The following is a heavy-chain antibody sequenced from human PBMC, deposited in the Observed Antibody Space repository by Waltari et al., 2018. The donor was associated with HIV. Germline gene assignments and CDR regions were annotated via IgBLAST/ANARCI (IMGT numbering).Heavy chain of an antibody. Sequence: EVQLVEAGGSLVQPGGSMRPSCAASGINVRTYSLKWVRQAPGKGVEVYSYLRSGSTEAYADSVKGQSTIPRDNAKDARYLQMNGLGDEYPAGDYCAHSLVIVLVPPANTGDYWGQATLVTVSS. D-gene: IGHD2-2*01. CDR2: LRSGSTE. CDR1: GINVRTYS. V-gene: IGHV3-48*02. CDR3: AHSLVIVLVPPANTGDY. J-gene: IGHJ4*02.